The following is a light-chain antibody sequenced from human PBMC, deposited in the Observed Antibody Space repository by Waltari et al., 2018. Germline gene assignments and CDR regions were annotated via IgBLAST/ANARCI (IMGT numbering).Light chain of an antibody. CDR2: DDA. Sequence: QSVLTQPPSVSAAPGQKVTISCSGSSSNIGNNFVSWYQHLPGTAPKLLIYDDAKRPSRIPDRFSGSKSGTSATLGITGLQTGDEADYYCGTWDNSLGGFVFGTGTKVTGL. J-gene: IGLJ1*01. CDR1: SSNIGNNF. V-gene: IGLV1-51*01. CDR3: GTWDNSLGGFV.